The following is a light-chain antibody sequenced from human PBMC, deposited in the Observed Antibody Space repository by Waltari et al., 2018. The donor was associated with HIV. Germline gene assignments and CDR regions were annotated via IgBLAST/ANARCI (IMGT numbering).Light chain of an antibody. Sequence: QSALTQPASVSGSPGHSITIPCTGPRRDVESYHLFSWYQQHPGKAPKLMIYEVTKRPSGVSNRFSGSKSGNTASLTISGLQAEDEADYYCCSYAGSSTWVFGGGTKLTVL. J-gene: IGLJ3*02. CDR2: EVT. CDR3: CSYAGSSTWV. V-gene: IGLV2-23*02. CDR1: RRDVESYHL.